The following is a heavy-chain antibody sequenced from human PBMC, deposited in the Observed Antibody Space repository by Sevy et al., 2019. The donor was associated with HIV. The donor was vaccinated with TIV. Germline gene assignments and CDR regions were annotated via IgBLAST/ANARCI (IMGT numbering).Heavy chain of an antibody. CDR1: GYSISSGYY. Sequence: SETLSLTCTVSGYSISSGYYWGWIRQPPGKGLEWIGSIYHSGSTYYNPSLKSRVTISVDTSKNQFSLKLSSVTAADTAVHYCAGNLGATITGDYWGQGTLVTVSS. CDR2: IYHSGST. CDR3: AGNLGATITGDY. D-gene: IGHD5-12*01. V-gene: IGHV4-38-2*02. J-gene: IGHJ4*02.